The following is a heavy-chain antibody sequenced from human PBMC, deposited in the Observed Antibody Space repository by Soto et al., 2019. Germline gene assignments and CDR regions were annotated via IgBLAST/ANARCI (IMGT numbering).Heavy chain of an antibody. Sequence: GGSLRLSCVASRFTFTSYAMSWVRQAPGKGLEWVAAISASGGATIHADSVKGRLTISRDNSKNTLYLQMNSLRAEDTAVYYCAKDAEGGSLFRGAFDYWGQGTKVTVSS. CDR3: AKDAEGGSLFRGAFDY. V-gene: IGHV3-23*01. CDR1: RFTFTSYA. J-gene: IGHJ4*02. CDR2: ISASGGAT. D-gene: IGHD1-26*01.